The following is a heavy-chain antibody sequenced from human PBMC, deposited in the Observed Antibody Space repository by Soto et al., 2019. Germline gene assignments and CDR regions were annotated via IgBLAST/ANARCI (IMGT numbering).Heavy chain of an antibody. J-gene: IGHJ6*02. CDR1: GGSFSGYY. CDR3: ARETQRITIFGVVRNGMDV. D-gene: IGHD3-3*01. CDR2: INHSGST. Sequence: LSLTCAVYGGSFSGYYWSWIRQPPGKGLEWIGEINHSGSTNYNPSLKSRVTISVDTSKNQFSLKLSSVTAADTAVYYCARETQRITIFGVVRNGMDVWGQGTKVTVSS. V-gene: IGHV4-34*01.